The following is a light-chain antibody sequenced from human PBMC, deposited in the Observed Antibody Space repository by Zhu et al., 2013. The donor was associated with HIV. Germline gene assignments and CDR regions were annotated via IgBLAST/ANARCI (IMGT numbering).Light chain of an antibody. CDR1: SSDVGAYNY. CDR3: SSYTSSIFVV. CDR2: EVN. Sequence: QSALTQPASVSGSPGQSITISCTGTSSDVGAYNYVSWYQQHPGKAPKLIIYEVNNRPSGVSNRFSGSKTDNTASLTISGLQAEDEADYYCSSYTSSIFVVFGGGTKVTVL. J-gene: IGLJ2*01. V-gene: IGLV2-14*01.